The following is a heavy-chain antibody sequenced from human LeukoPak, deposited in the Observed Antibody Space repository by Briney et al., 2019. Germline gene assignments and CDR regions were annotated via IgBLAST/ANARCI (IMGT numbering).Heavy chain of an antibody. V-gene: IGHV4-39*07. CDR1: GGSISSSSYY. D-gene: IGHD3-10*01. Sequence: SETLSLTCTVSGGSISSSSYYWGWIRQPPGKGLEWIGRIYTSGSTYYNPSLKSRVTMSVDTSKNQFSLKLSSVTAADTAVYYCVRVSMVRGVMTSGFDPWGQGTLVTVSS. CDR2: IYTSGST. J-gene: IGHJ5*02. CDR3: VRVSMVRGVMTSGFDP.